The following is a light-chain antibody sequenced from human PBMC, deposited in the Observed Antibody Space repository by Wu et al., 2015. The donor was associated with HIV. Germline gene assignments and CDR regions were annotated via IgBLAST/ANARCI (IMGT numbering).Light chain of an antibody. CDR2: GAS. CDR3: QQYGSSPPYS. V-gene: IGKV3-20*01. Sequence: EIVLTQSPATLSLSPGERATLSCRASQTISGTYLAWYQQKSGQAPRLLIYGASSRATGIPDRFSGSGSGTDFTLTITRLEPEDFAVYYCQQYGSSPPYSFGQGTRLEIK. J-gene: IGKJ2*03. CDR1: QTISGTY.